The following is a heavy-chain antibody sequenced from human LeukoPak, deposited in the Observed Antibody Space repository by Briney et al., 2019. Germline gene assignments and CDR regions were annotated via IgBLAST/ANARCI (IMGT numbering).Heavy chain of an antibody. CDR1: GGTFSSYA. CDR3: ATASPPSYSAGPDFDY. J-gene: IGHJ4*02. CDR2: IIPILGIA. V-gene: IGHV1-69*04. D-gene: IGHD2-21*01. Sequence: SVKVSCKASGGTFSSYAISWVRQAPGQGLEWMGRIIPILGIANYAQKFQGRVTITADKTTSTAYMELSSLRSEDTAVYYCATASPPSYSAGPDFDYWGQGTLVTVSS.